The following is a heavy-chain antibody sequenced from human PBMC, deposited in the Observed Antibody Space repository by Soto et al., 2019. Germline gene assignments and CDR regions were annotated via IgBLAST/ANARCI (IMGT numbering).Heavy chain of an antibody. CDR1: VGAFSRYY. V-gene: IGHV4-34*01. D-gene: IGHD3-16*02. CDR2: INHSGST. Sequence: SVTLSLTCAVYVGAFSRYYCIRIRQPPDKELECIGEINHSGSTNYNPSLNEQVTISLDTSNNQLSLKLSTVTAADTPVYYCERGSLYYDYIWGSYRTYTWFYPRGQGNPLTVSS. J-gene: IGHJ5*01. CDR3: ERGSLYYDYIWGSYRTYTWFYP.